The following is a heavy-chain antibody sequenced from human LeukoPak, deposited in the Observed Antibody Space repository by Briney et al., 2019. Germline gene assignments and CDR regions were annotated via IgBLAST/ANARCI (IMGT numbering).Heavy chain of an antibody. Sequence: GGSLRLSCTASGFTFGDYDMSWVRQAPGKGLEWVGFIRSKAYGGTTEYAASVKGRFTISRDDSKSIAYLQMNSLKTEDTAVYYCTREPITMVRGLDYWGQGTLVTVSS. V-gene: IGHV3-49*04. CDR3: TREPITMVRGLDY. J-gene: IGHJ4*02. CDR1: GFTFGDYD. D-gene: IGHD3-10*01. CDR2: IRSKAYGGTT.